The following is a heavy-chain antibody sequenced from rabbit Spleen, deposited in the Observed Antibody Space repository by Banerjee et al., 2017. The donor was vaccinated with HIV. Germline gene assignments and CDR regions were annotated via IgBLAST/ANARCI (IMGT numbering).Heavy chain of an antibody. Sequence: QSLQESGGGLVQPGGSLALTCTASGFSFSSSYYMCWVRQAPGKGLEWIACIYAGSGETSLYANWAKGRFTISKTSTTVDLKMTSLTAADTATYFCARGYSGYGGVPNTRLDLWGPGTLVTVS. J-gene: IGHJ3*01. V-gene: IGHV1S40*01. CDR2: IYAGSGETS. D-gene: IGHD1-1*01. CDR3: ARGYSGYGGVPNTRLDL. CDR1: GFSFSSSYY.